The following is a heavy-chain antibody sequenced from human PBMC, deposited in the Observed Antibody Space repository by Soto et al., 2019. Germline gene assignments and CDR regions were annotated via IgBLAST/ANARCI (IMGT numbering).Heavy chain of an antibody. CDR1: VLTFTSCP. Sequence: SVNVSWKASVLTFTSCPVHCVRQARGQRLDWIGWMVVGSGNRNYEQKFQERVTITRDMSTSTEYMELSSLRSEGTAVYYCAVPREVYAIRCNFYYYGMDVWGQGTTVTVSS. CDR2: MVVGSGNR. D-gene: IGHD2-8*01. J-gene: IGHJ6*02. V-gene: IGHV1-58*01. CDR3: AVPREVYAIRCNFYYYGMDV.